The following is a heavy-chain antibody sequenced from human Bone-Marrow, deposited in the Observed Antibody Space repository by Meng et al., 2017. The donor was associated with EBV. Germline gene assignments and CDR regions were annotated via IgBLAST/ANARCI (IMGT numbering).Heavy chain of an antibody. J-gene: IGHJ5*02. CDR1: GFIFGCYW. V-gene: IGHV3-23*01. D-gene: IGHD5-24*01. CDR3: VRARDGYGYDQ. CDR2: NNGSGSSK. Sequence: ELRLLELGGVLGHPGTCTCHSLASSGFIFGCYWICWLRHAAGKGLAWVSVNNGSGSSKYHAGRVKGTFTISKDNSKITLYMQMDSLRGDDTALYYSVRARDGYGYDQWGQGTLVTVSS.